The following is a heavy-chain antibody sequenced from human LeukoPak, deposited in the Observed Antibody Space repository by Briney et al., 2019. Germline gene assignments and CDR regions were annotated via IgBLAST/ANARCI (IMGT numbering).Heavy chain of an antibody. Sequence: ASVKLSCKASGYTFTTYFIHWVRQAPGQGLEWMGMINPSVGSTTCAQKFQGRVTMTRDTSTSTVYMELSSLRSEDTAVYYCARDLDSSSWYIEYWGQGTLVTVSS. CDR3: ARDLDSSSWYIEY. CDR1: GYTFTTYF. CDR2: INPSVGST. J-gene: IGHJ4*02. V-gene: IGHV1-46*01. D-gene: IGHD6-13*01.